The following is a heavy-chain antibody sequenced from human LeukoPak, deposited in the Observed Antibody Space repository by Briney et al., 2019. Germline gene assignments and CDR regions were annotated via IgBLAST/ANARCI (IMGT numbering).Heavy chain of an antibody. D-gene: IGHD3-16*01. CDR3: AKSVGVMGFDY. CDR1: GFTFSSYA. V-gene: IGHV3-23*01. Sequence: GGSLRLSCAASGFTFSSYAMSWVRRAPGKGLEWVSLISGSGGGTYYAASVKGRFTISRDNSKNTLYLQMNSLRAEDTAVYYCAKSVGVMGFDYWGQGTLVIVSS. CDR2: ISGSGGGT. J-gene: IGHJ4*02.